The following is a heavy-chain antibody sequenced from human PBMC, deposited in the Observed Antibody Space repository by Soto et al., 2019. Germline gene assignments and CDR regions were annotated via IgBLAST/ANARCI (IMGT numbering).Heavy chain of an antibody. D-gene: IGHD2-15*01. CDR3: ATVGSYSPRWDF. Sequence: EVQVLESGGGLVQPGGSLRLSCVFSEFAFSTFGMSWVRQAPGKGLESVSSISAIGDSTYHADNVKGRFSISRDNSRNSLYLQMNNLRAEDTAVYYCATVGSYSPRWDFWGQGTVVSVSS. CDR1: EFAFSTFG. J-gene: IGHJ3*01. V-gene: IGHV3-23*01. CDR2: ISAIGDST.